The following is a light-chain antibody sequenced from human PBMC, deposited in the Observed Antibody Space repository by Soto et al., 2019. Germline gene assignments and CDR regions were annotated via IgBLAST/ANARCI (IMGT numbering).Light chain of an antibody. CDR2: EVS. J-gene: IGLJ2*01. V-gene: IGLV2-18*02. Sequence: QSALTQPPSVSGSPGQSVTISCTGTGSDVGSYNRVSWYQQPPGTAPKLMIYEVSNRPSGVPDRFSGSKSDNTASLTISGLQAEDEADYYCSSYTSSIHVVFGGGTKLTVL. CDR3: SSYTSSIHVV. CDR1: GSDVGSYNR.